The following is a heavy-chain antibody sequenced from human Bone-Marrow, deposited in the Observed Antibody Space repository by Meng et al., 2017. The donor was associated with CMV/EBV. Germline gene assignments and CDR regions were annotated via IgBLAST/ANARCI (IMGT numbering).Heavy chain of an antibody. CDR1: GFTFSSYS. D-gene: IGHD5-18*01. CDR2: ISSSSSTI. Sequence: GGSLRLSCAASGFTFSSYSMNWVRQAPGKGLEWVSYISSSSSTIYYADSVKGRFTISRDNAKNSLYLQMNSLRAEDTAVYYCAKIGLPDDAFDIWGQGTMVTGSS. V-gene: IGHV3-48*04. J-gene: IGHJ3*02. CDR3: AKIGLPDDAFDI.